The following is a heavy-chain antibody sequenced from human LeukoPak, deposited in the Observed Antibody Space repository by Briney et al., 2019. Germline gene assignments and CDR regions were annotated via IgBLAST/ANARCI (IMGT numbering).Heavy chain of an antibody. Sequence: SETLSLTCTVSGGSISSYYWSWIRQPAGKGLEWIGRIYTSGSTNYNPSLKSRVTISVDTSKNQFSLKLSSVTAADTAVYYCARGALGARGQDAFDIWGQGTMVTVSS. CDR1: GGSISSYY. V-gene: IGHV4-4*07. D-gene: IGHD6-6*01. J-gene: IGHJ3*02. CDR2: IYTSGST. CDR3: ARGALGARGQDAFDI.